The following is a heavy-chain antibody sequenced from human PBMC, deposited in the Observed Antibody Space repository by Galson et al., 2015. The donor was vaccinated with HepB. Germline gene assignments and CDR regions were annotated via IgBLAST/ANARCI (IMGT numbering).Heavy chain of an antibody. CDR2: IIPILGLT. CDR3: VTFSYDNSGPPE. CDR1: GGAFSDYA. J-gene: IGHJ4*02. V-gene: IGHV1-69*04. Sequence: SVKVSCKASGGAFSDYAISWVRQAPGQGLEWMGRIIPILGLTNYAQKFQDRVTITAHNSTSASYMELNSLESEDSALYYCVTFSYDNSGPPEWGQGALVTVSS. D-gene: IGHD3-22*01.